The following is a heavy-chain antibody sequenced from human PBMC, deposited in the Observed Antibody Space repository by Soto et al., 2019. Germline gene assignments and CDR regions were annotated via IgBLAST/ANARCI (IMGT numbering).Heavy chain of an antibody. CDR3: TRQGTVDDFLFDP. V-gene: IGHV3-74*01. CDR2: ASPDGTST. CDR1: GFTFSSFW. D-gene: IGHD1-1*01. J-gene: IGHJ5*02. Sequence: EVQLVESGGGLVQPGGSLRLSCAASGFTFSSFWMNWVRQAPGKGLEWVSRASPDGTSTCYADSVKGRFTISRDNAKNTLFIQKNSRRADDTAVYYCTRQGTVDDFLFDPWGQGTLVPGSS.